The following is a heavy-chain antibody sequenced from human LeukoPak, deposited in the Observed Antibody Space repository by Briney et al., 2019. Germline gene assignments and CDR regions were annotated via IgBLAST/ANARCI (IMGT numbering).Heavy chain of an antibody. Sequence: ASVKVSCXASGYTFTGYYMHWVRQAPGQGLEWMEWINPNSGGTNYAQKFQGRVAMTRDTSISTAYMELSRLRSDDTAVYYCARDLGWIQLGFDYWGQGTLVTVSS. J-gene: IGHJ4*02. CDR3: ARDLGWIQLGFDY. CDR2: INPNSGGT. CDR1: GYTFTGYY. D-gene: IGHD5-18*01. V-gene: IGHV1-2*02.